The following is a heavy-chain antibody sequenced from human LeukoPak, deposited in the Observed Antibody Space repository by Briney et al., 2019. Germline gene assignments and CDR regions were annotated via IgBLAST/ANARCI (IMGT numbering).Heavy chain of an antibody. CDR3: ARDHSQLLWFGELIY. CDR2: ISYDGSNK. J-gene: IGHJ4*02. V-gene: IGHV3-30-3*01. Sequence: GRSLRLSCAASGFTFSSYAMHWVCQAPGKGLEWVAVISYDGSNKYYADSVKGRFTISRDNSKNTLYLQMNSLRIEDTAVYYCARDHSQLLWFGELIYWGQGTLVTVSS. D-gene: IGHD3-10*01. CDR1: GFTFSSYA.